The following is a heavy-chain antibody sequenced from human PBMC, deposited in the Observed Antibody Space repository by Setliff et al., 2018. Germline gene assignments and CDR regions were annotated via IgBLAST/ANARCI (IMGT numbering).Heavy chain of an antibody. D-gene: IGHD2-15*01. Sequence: ETLRLSCAASGFTFSDYGMNWVRQAPGKGLEWVACLSGGSSYIHYADSMKGRFTISRDDSKNSLYLQMNSLRAEDTGVYYCARDHGVVPGVDYMDVWGKGTTGTV. CDR3: ARDHGVVPGVDYMDV. J-gene: IGHJ6*03. V-gene: IGHV3-21*01. CDR1: GFTFSDYG. CDR2: LSGGSSYI.